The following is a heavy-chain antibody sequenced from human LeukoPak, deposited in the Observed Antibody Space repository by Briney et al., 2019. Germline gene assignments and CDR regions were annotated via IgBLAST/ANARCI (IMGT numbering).Heavy chain of an antibody. V-gene: IGHV1-18*01. CDR1: GYTFTSYG. CDR2: ISAYNGNT. D-gene: IGHD2-15*01. Sequence: GPVKVSCNASGYTFTSYGISWVRQAPGQGLGWMGWISAYNGNTKYAQKLQGRVTMTTDTSTSTAYMELRSLRSDDTGVYYCARIPGYCSGGSCYRPISYYYYYGMDVWGQGTTVTVSS. CDR3: ARIPGYCSGGSCYRPISYYYYYGMDV. J-gene: IGHJ6*02.